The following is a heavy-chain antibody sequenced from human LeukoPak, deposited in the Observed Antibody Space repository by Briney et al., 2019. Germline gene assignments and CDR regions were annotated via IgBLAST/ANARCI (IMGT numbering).Heavy chain of an antibody. CDR2: IKEDGRQK. J-gene: IGHJ4*02. CDR1: GFTFSSYW. V-gene: IGHV3-7*04. CDR3: ARDLDY. Sequence: SGGSLRLSCAASGFTFSSYWMSWVRQAPGKGLEWVANIKEDGRQKFYVDSVKGRFTISRDNAKNSLYLQMDSLRAEDTAVYYCARDLDYWGQGTPVTVSS.